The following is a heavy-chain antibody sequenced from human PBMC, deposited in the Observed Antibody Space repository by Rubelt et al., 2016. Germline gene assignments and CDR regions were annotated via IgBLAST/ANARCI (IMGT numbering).Heavy chain of an antibody. Sequence: EVQLVESGGRLVQPGGSLRLSCAASGFTFSSYAMSWFRQAPGKGLEWVGFIRSKTYGGTTEYAASVKGRCTISRDDSKSIVDLQMNRLKTEDTAVYYCTRDSGTIYYWGQGTLVTVSS. CDR3: TRDSGTIYY. V-gene: IGHV3-49*03. CDR1: GFTFSSYA. CDR2: IRSKTYGGTT. D-gene: IGHD1-14*01. J-gene: IGHJ4*02.